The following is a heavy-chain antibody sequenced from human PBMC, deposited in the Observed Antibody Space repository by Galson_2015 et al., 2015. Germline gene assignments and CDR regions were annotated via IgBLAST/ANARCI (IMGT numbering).Heavy chain of an antibody. CDR3: AREEVARYSGYGFWFDP. CDR1: GFTFSSYR. D-gene: IGHD5-12*01. Sequence: SLRLSCAASGFTFSSYRMNWVRQAPGKGLEWVSYISSSSSTIYYADSVKGRFTISRDNAKNSLYLQMNSLRDEDTAVYYCAREEVARYSGYGFWFDPWGQGTLVTVSS. CDR2: ISSSSSTI. V-gene: IGHV3-48*02. J-gene: IGHJ5*02.